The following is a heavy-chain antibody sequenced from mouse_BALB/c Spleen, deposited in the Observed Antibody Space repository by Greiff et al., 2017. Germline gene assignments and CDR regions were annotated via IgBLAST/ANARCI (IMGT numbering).Heavy chain of an antibody. CDR2: ISSGSGTI. CDR3: ARDGSSYRGYFDY. Sequence: EVHLVESGGGLVQPGGSRKLSCAASGFTFSSFGMHWVRQAPEKGLEWVAYISSGSGTIYYAATVKGRFTISRDNPKNTRFLQMTSLRSEDTAMYYCARDGSSYRGYFDYWGEGTTLTVSS. V-gene: IGHV5-17*02. D-gene: IGHD1-1*01. J-gene: IGHJ2*01. CDR1: GFTFSSFG.